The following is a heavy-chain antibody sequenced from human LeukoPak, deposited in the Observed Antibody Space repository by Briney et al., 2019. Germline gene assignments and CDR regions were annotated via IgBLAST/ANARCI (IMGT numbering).Heavy chain of an antibody. D-gene: IGHD3-22*01. CDR1: GYTFTGYY. J-gene: IGHJ3*02. CDR2: INPNSGGT. V-gene: IGHV1-2*02. Sequence: ASVKVSCKASGYTFTGYYMHWVRQAPGQGLEWMGWINPNSGGTNYAQKFQGRVTMTRDTSISTAYMELSRLRSDDTAVYYCAREIGDSSGHGAFDIWGQGTMVTVSS. CDR3: AREIGDSSGHGAFDI.